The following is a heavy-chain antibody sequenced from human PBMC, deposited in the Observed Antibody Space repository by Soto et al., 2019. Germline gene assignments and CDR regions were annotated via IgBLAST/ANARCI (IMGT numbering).Heavy chain of an antibody. CDR2: VSAGGGST. CDR1: GFTFTTYA. D-gene: IGHD5-18*01. Sequence: EVQLLESGGGLVQPGGSLRLSCAASGFTFTTYAMSWVRQAPGKGLEWVSSVSAGGGSTYYADSVKGRFTISRDNSKNTLYLQMNTLRAEDTAVYYCAKDPGPVTPTCFDYWGQGTLVAVSS. J-gene: IGHJ4*02. CDR3: AKDPGPVTPTCFDY. V-gene: IGHV3-23*01.